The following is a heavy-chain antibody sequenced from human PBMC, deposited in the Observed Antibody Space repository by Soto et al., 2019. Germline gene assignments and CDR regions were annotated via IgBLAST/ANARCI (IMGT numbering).Heavy chain of an antibody. CDR1: GFTFSSFS. Sequence: PGGSLRLSCAASGFTFSSFSMNWVRQAPGKGLEWVSYISSSSSTIYYADSVKGRFTISRDNAKNSLYLQMNSLRAEDTAVYYCASDTYGEDAFDIWGQRTMVTVSS. CDR2: ISSSSSTI. CDR3: ASDTYGEDAFDI. J-gene: IGHJ3*02. D-gene: IGHD4-17*01. V-gene: IGHV3-48*01.